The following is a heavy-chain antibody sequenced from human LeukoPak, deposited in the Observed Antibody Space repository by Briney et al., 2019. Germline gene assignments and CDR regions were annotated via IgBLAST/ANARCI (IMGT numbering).Heavy chain of an antibody. V-gene: IGHV3-30-3*01. CDR1: GFTFSSYA. CDR3: ARDGYYYDSSGYYYGIPDY. D-gene: IGHD3-22*01. J-gene: IGHJ4*02. Sequence: QPGRSLRLSCAASGFTFSSYAMPWVRQAPGKGLEWVAVISYDGSNKYYADSVKGRFTISRDNSKNTVYLQMNSLRAEDTAVYYCARDGYYYDSSGYYYGIPDYWGQGTLVTVSS. CDR2: ISYDGSNK.